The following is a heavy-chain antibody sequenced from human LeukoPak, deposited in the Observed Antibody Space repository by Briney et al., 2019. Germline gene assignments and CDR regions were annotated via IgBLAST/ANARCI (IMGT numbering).Heavy chain of an antibody. J-gene: IGHJ4*02. CDR1: GFTFSSYG. CDR3: AKGTSDYGDQNDY. V-gene: IGHV3-30*02. Sequence: PGGSLRLSCAASGFTFSSYGMHWVRQAPGKGLEWVAFIRYDGSNKYYADSVKGRFTISRDNSKNTLYLQMNSLRAEDTAVYYCAKGTSDYGDQNDYWGQGTLVTVSS. D-gene: IGHD4-17*01. CDR2: IRYDGSNK.